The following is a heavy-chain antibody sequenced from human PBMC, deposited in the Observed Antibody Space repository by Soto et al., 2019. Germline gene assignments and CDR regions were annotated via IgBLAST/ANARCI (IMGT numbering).Heavy chain of an antibody. D-gene: IGHD3-10*01. CDR2: INSDGSSI. CDR3: AKRTSMSGNYYFDY. V-gene: IGHV3-74*01. Sequence: VQLVESGGGLVQPGGSLRLSCAASGFTFSSYWMHWVRQAPGKGLVWVARINSDGSSISYADSVKGRFTISRDNAKNTLYLQMNSLRAEDTAVYYCAKRTSMSGNYYFDYWGQGILVTVSS. CDR1: GFTFSSYW. J-gene: IGHJ4*02.